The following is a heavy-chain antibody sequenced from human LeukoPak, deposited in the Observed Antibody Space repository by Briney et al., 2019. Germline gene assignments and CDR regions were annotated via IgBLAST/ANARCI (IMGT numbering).Heavy chain of an antibody. D-gene: IGHD5-12*01. CDR3: ARDNGDIVATATYYFDY. J-gene: IGHJ4*02. V-gene: IGHV3-33*08. CDR1: GFSLSGYW. CDR2: IWYDGSNK. Sequence: GGSLRLSCAASGFSLSGYWMSWVRQAPGKGLEWVAVIWYDGSNKYYADSVKGRFTISRDNSKNTLYLQMNSLRAEDTAVYYCARDNGDIVATATYYFDYWGQGTLVTVSS.